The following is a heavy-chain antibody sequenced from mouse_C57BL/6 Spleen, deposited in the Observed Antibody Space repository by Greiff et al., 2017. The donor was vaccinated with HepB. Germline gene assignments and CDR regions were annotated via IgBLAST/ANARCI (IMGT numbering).Heavy chain of an antibody. V-gene: IGHV1-58*01. CDR1: GYTFTSYG. D-gene: IGHD2-4*01. Sequence: EVQLQQSGAELVRPGSSVKMSCKTSGYTFTSYGINWVKQRPGQGLEWIGYIYIGNGSTEYNEKFKGKATLTSDTSSSTAYMQLTSLTSEDSAIYFCARSDYDLGYAMDYWSQGTSVTVSS. J-gene: IGHJ4*01. CDR3: ARSDYDLGYAMDY. CDR2: IYIGNGST.